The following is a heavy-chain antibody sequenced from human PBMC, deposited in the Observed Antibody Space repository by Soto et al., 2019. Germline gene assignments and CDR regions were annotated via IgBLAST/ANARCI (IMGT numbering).Heavy chain of an antibody. Sequence: GGSLRLSCAASGFIFKMYWMHWVRQSPGKGLGWISRIYNDGTYSDYADFVRGRFTISRDNGNDTLYLQMNNLRAEDSGLYYCTRGPRPISTGTGDYWGQGTQVTVSS. CDR3: TRGPRPISTGTGDY. V-gene: IGHV3-74*01. D-gene: IGHD3-10*01. CDR1: GFIFKMYW. CDR2: IYNDGTYS. J-gene: IGHJ4*02.